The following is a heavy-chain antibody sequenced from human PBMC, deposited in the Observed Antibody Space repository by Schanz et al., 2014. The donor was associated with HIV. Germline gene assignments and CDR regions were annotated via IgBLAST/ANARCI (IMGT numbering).Heavy chain of an antibody. D-gene: IGHD5-12*01. J-gene: IGHJ6*02. CDR3: ARGEVATIEDKRGDYYYYYTMDV. V-gene: IGHV1-69*01. Sequence: QVQLVQSGAEVKKPGASVKVSCKASGYTFTGSYMHWARQAPGQGLEWMGGIIPIFGTANYAQKFQDRVTITADEPTSTAYMVLRGLRSEDTAVYYCARGEVATIEDKRGDYYYYYTMDVWGQGTTVTVSS. CDR2: IIPIFGTA. CDR1: GYTFTGSY.